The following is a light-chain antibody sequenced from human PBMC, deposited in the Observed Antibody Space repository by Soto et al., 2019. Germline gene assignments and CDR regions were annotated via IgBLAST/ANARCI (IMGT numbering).Light chain of an antibody. CDR2: DVN. CDR3: SSYTSSSTLVV. Sequence: QSALTQPASVSGSPGQSITISCTGTSSDVGANIYVSWYQQHPGRAPKLMIYDVNTRPSGVSNRFSGSKSGNTASLTISGLQAEDEADYYCSSYTSSSTLVVFGGGTKLTVL. J-gene: IGLJ2*01. V-gene: IGLV2-14*03. CDR1: SSDVGANIY.